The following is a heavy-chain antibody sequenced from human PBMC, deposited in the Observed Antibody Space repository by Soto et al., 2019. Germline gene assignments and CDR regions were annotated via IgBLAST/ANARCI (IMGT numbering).Heavy chain of an antibody. V-gene: IGHV1-3*01. D-gene: IGHD5-12*01. J-gene: IGHJ4*02. CDR2: IKSGHGDT. CDR3: ARGYEGALDY. Sequence: QAQLVQSGAEVKKPGASVKVSCKASGYTFTTYATHWVRQAPGQRLEWMGWIKSGHGDTKYSQKFQGRVTITRDTSARTAYMELSSLRSEDTAVYYCARGYEGALDYWGQGTLVTVSS. CDR1: GYTFTTYA.